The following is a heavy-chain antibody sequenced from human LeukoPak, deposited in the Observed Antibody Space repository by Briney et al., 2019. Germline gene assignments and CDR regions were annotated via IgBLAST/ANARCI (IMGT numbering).Heavy chain of an antibody. CDR1: GFSVSGNY. CDR3: ARDWATRRFDY. V-gene: IGHV3-53*01. J-gene: IGHJ4*02. Sequence: GGSLRLSCAASGFSVSGNYMSWVRQAPGKGLEWVSAIYGVGGSTFYADSVKGRFTISRDNSKNTLYLQMNSLRAEDTAVYYCARDWATRRFDYWGQGTLVTVSS. CDR2: IYGVGGST. D-gene: IGHD1-26*01.